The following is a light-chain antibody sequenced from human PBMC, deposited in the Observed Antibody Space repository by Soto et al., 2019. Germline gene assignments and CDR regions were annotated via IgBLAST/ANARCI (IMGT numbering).Light chain of an antibody. CDR2: EVN. V-gene: IGLV2-14*01. CDR1: SSDVGGYKF. CDR3: SAWDNSLNGYV. Sequence: QSALTQPASVSASPGQSITISCTGTSSDVGGYKFVSWYQHHPGKAPKLMIYEVNNRPSGVSNRFSGSKSGNTASLTISGLQPEDEADYYCSAWDNSLNGYVFGPGTQLTVL. J-gene: IGLJ7*01.